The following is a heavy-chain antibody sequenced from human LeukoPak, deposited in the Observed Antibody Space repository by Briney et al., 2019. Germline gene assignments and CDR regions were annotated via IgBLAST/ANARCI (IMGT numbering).Heavy chain of an antibody. CDR2: IYYSGST. J-gene: IGHJ3*02. Sequence: SETLSLTCSVSGSSISSGGYYWSWIRQHPGKGLEWIGYIYYSGSTYYNPSLKSRVTISVDTSKNQFSLKLSSVTAADTAVYYCARRPKGGPDAFDIWGQGTMVTVSS. CDR3: ARRPKGGPDAFDI. V-gene: IGHV4-31*03. CDR1: GSSISSGGYY. D-gene: IGHD2-15*01.